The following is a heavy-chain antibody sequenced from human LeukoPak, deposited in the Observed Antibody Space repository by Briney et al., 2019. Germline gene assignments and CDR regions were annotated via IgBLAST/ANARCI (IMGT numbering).Heavy chain of an antibody. Sequence: GGSLRLSCAVSGFTFSDHHMDWVRQAPGKGLEWVGRIRNKANSYTTEYAASVKGRFTVSRDDSKNSLYLRLNSLKTEDTAVYYCSRSPAGNVLDYWGQGTLVTVSS. D-gene: IGHD2-8*01. J-gene: IGHJ4*02. CDR1: GFTFSDHH. V-gene: IGHV3-72*01. CDR2: IRNKANSYTT. CDR3: SRSPAGNVLDY.